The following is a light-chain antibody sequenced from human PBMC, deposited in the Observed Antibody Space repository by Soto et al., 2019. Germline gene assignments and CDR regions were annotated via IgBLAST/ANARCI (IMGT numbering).Light chain of an antibody. CDR3: GAWDTSLSLVV. CDR1: SSNIGNNH. J-gene: IGLJ2*01. CDR2: DNN. V-gene: IGLV1-51*01. Sequence: QSVLTQPPSVSAAPGQKVTISCSGSSSNIGNNHVSWYQQFPGTAPKLLIYDNNNRPSEIPDRFSGSKSGTSATLGITGLQTWGEGDYYCGAWDTSLSLVVFGEGTKLTVL.